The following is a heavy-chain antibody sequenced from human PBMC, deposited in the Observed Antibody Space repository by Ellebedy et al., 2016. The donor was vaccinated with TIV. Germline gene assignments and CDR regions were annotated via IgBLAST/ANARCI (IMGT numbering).Heavy chain of an antibody. J-gene: IGHJ4*02. CDR1: GYTFINYW. CDR2: LSPADSDT. D-gene: IGHD5-24*01. V-gene: IGHV5-51*01. Sequence: GESLKISCTGSGYTFINYWIGWVRQMPGKGLEWMGILSPADSDTRYSPSFQGQVTISGDKSINTASLQWSSLKASDSAMYYCARHVGDGSHFDYWGQGTLVTVSS. CDR3: ARHVGDGSHFDY.